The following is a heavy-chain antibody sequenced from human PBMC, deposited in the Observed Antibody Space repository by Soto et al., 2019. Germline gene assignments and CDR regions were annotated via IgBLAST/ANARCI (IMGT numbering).Heavy chain of an antibody. CDR2: FDPEDGET. J-gene: IGHJ6*03. CDR1: GYTLTELS. D-gene: IGHD3-3*01. V-gene: IGHV1-24*01. CDR3: ARGRSYDFWSADPNYYYMDV. Sequence: ASVKVSCKVSGYTLTELSMHWVRQAPGKGLEWMGGFDPEDGETIYAQKFQGRVTMTEDTSTDTAYMELSSLRSEDTAVYYCARGRSYDFWSADPNYYYMDVWGKGTTVTVSS.